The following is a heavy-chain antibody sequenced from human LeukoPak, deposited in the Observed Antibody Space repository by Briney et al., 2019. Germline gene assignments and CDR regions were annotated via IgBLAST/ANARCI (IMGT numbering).Heavy chain of an antibody. J-gene: IGHJ4*02. CDR2: ISYDGSNK. V-gene: IGHV3-30*18. D-gene: IGHD1-26*01. CDR1: GFTFSSYG. CDR3: AKAFDAEVGATTPFDY. Sequence: PGGSLRLSCAASGFTFSSYGMHWVRQAPGKGLEWVAVISYDGSNKYYADSVKGRFTISRDNSKNTLYLLMNSLRAEDTAVYYCAKAFDAEVGATTPFDYWGQGTLVTVSS.